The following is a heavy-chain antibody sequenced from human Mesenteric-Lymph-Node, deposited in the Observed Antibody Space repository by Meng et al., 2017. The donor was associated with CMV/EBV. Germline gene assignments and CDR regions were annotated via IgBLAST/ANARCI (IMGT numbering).Heavy chain of an antibody. J-gene: IGHJ4*02. CDR1: GGAFSGYY. D-gene: IGHD3-9*01. V-gene: IGHV4-34*01. CDR2: INHSGST. CDR3: ARGSSYDILTGYFDY. Sequence: HGRFHQCVAGLLKPSYALSFKCAFYGGAFSGYYWNWIRQSPEKGLEWIGEINHSGSTTYKPSFTSRIIISVDTSTNQISLNMSSVTAADTAVYYCARGSSYDILTGYFDYWGQGALVTVSS.